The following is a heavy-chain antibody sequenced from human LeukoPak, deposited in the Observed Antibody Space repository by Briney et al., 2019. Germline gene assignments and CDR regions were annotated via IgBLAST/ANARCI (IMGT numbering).Heavy chain of an antibody. V-gene: IGHV3-30*18. Sequence: GGSLRLSCAASGFTFSYYGMHWVRQAPGKGLEWVAVISYDGSNKYYADSVKGRFTISRDNSKNTLYLQMNSLRAEDTAVYYCAKDKVLWFGLYDAFDIWGQRTMVTVSS. CDR2: ISYDGSNK. CDR3: AKDKVLWFGLYDAFDI. D-gene: IGHD3-10*01. CDR1: GFTFSYYG. J-gene: IGHJ3*02.